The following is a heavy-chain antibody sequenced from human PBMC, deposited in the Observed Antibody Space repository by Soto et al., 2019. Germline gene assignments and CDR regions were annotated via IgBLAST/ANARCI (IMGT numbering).Heavy chain of an antibody. J-gene: IGHJ4*02. CDR2: ISGSGGST. CDR3: ARRGSGSYYDY. V-gene: IGHV3-23*01. CDR1: GFTFSSYA. D-gene: IGHD1-26*01. Sequence: EVQLLESGGGLVQPGGSLRDSCAASGFTFSSYAMRWVRQAPVKGLEWVSAISGSGGSTYYADSVKGRFTISRDNSKNTLYLQMTSLGAEDTAVYYCARRGSGSYYDYWGQGTLVTVSS.